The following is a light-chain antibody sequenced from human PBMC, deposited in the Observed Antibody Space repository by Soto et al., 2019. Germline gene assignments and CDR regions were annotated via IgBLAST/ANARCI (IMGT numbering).Light chain of an antibody. Sequence: EIVLTQSPGTLSLSPGERATLSCRASQSVNNNYLAWYQQKPGQAPRLLIDGASSRATGIPDRFSGSGSGTDFTLTISSLQSEDFAIYYCQQSYTFGQGTKLEIK. J-gene: IGKJ2*01. CDR3: QQSYT. CDR2: GAS. V-gene: IGKV3-20*01. CDR1: QSVNNNY.